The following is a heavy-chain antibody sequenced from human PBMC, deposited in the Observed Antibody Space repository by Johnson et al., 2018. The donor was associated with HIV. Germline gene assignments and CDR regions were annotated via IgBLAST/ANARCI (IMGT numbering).Heavy chain of an antibody. J-gene: IGHJ3*02. CDR1: GFTFSDYY. CDR2: ISSSGSTI. V-gene: IGHV3-11*04. Sequence: QMLLVESGGGLVQPGRSLRLSCAASGFTFSDYYMSWIRQAPGKGLEWVSYISSSGSTIYYADSVKGRFTISRDKAKNTLFLHMNSLRTEDTAIYYCARVGVSGYDLAAFDIWGRGTMVTVSS. CDR3: ARVGVSGYDLAAFDI. D-gene: IGHD5-12*01.